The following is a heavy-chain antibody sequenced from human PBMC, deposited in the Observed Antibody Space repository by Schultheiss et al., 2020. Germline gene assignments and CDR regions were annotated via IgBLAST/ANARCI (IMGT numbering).Heavy chain of an antibody. CDR3: ARLPGPYSSSWYQDYYYYYGMDV. D-gene: IGHD6-13*01. CDR2: ISSSGSTI. J-gene: IGHJ6*02. CDR1: GFTFSDYY. V-gene: IGHV3-11*01. Sequence: GESLKISCAASGFTFSDYYMSWIRQAPGKGLEWVSYISSSGSTIYYADSVKGRFTISRDNAKNSLYLQMNSLRAEDTAVYYCARLPGPYSSSWYQDYYYYYGMDVWGQGTTVNVSS.